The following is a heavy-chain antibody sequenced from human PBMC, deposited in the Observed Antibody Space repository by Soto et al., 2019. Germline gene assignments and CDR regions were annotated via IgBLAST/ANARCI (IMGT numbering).Heavy chain of an antibody. J-gene: IGHJ6*02. CDR3: ARGDLALLSGMDV. CDR2: IYSGGST. V-gene: IGHV3-53*02. CDR1: GFTVSSNY. D-gene: IGHD1-7*01. Sequence: EVQLVETGGGLIQPGGSLRLSCAASGFTVSSNYMSWVRQAPGKGLEWVSVIYSGGSTYYADSVKGRFTISRDNSKNTLYLQMNSLRAEDTAVYYCARGDLALLSGMDVWGPGTTVTVSS.